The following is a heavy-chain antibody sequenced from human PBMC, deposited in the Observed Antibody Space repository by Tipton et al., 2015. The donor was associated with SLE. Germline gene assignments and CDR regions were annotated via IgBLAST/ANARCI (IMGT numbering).Heavy chain of an antibody. J-gene: IGHJ3*02. CDR2: INHSGST. Sequence: TLSLTCAVYGGSFSGYYWSWIRQPPGKGLEWIGEINHSGSTNYNPSLKSRVTISVDTSKNQFSLKLSSVTAADTAVYYCARPYSGSYFDAFDIWGQGTMVTVSS. CDR1: GGSFSGYY. CDR3: ARPYSGSYFDAFDI. V-gene: IGHV4-34*01. D-gene: IGHD1-26*01.